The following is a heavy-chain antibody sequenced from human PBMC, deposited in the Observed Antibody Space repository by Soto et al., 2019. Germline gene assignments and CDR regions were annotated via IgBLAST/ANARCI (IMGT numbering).Heavy chain of an antibody. Sequence: QVQLVESGGGVVQPGRSLRLSCAASGFTFSSYGMHWVRQAPGKRLEWVAILSYDGSNKFYADSVKGRFTISRDNSKNTLYLQMNSLRAEDTAVYYSAKDPTTAAAGTGGWFDPWGQGTLVTVSS. J-gene: IGHJ5*02. CDR3: AKDPTTAAAGTGGWFDP. CDR1: GFTFSSYG. V-gene: IGHV3-30*18. CDR2: LSYDGSNK. D-gene: IGHD6-13*01.